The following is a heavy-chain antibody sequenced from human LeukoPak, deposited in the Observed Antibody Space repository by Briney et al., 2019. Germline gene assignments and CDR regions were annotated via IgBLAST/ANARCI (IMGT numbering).Heavy chain of an antibody. V-gene: IGHV3-7*03. CDR2: IKHDGREK. Sequence: PGRSQRLSCAASGFSFNNYGMHWVRQAPGKGLEWVANIKHDGREKHYADSVKGRFTISRDNAKNSLYLQTKSLRADDTAVYYCVTSGSLDDYFDYWGPGNLGSVSS. D-gene: IGHD1-26*01. CDR3: VTSGSLDDYFDY. J-gene: IGHJ4*01. CDR1: GFSFNNYG.